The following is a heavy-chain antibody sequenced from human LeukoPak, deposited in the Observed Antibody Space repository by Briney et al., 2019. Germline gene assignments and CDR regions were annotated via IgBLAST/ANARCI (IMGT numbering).Heavy chain of an antibody. D-gene: IGHD2-2*01. CDR3: ATCSSTSCQSAFYYYYMDV. V-gene: IGHV3-9*01. CDR1: GFTFDDYS. J-gene: IGHJ6*03. Sequence: GGSLRLSCEASGFTFDDYSMHWVRQAPGKGLEWVSGVSWNSGRIAYADSVKGRFTISRDNAKNSLYLQMNSLRAEDTAVYYCATCSSTSCQSAFYYYYMDVWGKGTTVTVSS. CDR2: VSWNSGRI.